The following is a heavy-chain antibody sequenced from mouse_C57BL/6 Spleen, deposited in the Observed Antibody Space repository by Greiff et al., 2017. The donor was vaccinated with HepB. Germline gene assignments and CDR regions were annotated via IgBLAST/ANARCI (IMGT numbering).Heavy chain of an antibody. D-gene: IGHD5-1*01. Sequence: VQLQQPGAELVRPGSSVKLSCKASGYTFTSYWMDWVKQRPGQGLEWIGNIYPSDSETHYNQKFKDKATLTVDKSSSTAYMQLSSLTSEDSAVYYCARKYPYWYFDVWGTGTTVTVSS. CDR2: IYPSDSET. J-gene: IGHJ1*03. V-gene: IGHV1-61*01. CDR3: ARKYPYWYFDV. CDR1: GYTFTSYW.